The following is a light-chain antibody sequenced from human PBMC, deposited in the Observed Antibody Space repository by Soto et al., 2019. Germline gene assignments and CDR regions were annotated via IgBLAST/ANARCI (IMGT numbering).Light chain of an antibody. CDR1: QSISSW. Sequence: DIQMTQSPSTLSASVGDRVTITCRASQSISSWLAWYQQKPGKAPKLLIYDASNLESGVPSRSSGSGSGTEITLTISSLQPDDFATYYCQQYNSYSWTFGQGTKVDIK. CDR2: DAS. CDR3: QQYNSYSWT. J-gene: IGKJ1*01. V-gene: IGKV1-5*01.